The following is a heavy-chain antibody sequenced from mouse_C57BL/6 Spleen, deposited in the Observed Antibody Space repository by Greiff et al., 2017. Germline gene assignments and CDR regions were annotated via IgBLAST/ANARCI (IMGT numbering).Heavy chain of an antibody. V-gene: IGHV5-9-1*02. CDR3: TRDYDGYYSYAMDY. J-gene: IGHJ4*01. CDR2: ISSGGDYI. CDR1: GFTFSSYA. Sequence: EVMLVESGEGLVKPGGSLKLSCAASGFTFSSYAMSWVRQTPEKRLEWVAYISSGGDYIYYADTVKGRFTISRDNARNTLYLQMSSLKSEDTAMYYCTRDYDGYYSYAMDYWGQGTSVTVSS. D-gene: IGHD2-3*01.